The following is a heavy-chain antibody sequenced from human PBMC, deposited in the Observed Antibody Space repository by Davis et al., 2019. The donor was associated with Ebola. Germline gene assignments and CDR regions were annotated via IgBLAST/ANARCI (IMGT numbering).Heavy chain of an antibody. CDR2: IIPMVGTA. D-gene: IGHD1-26*01. CDR1: GYTFTTYD. J-gene: IGHJ4*02. CDR3: ARDLGRYDDH. V-gene: IGHV1-69*04. Sequence: AASVKVSCKASGYTFTTYDIHWVRQAPGQGLEWMGRIIPMVGTATYAQKFQGRVTITADKSTSTAYMEMSGLRSEDTAVYYCARDLGRYDDHWGQGTLVTVSS.